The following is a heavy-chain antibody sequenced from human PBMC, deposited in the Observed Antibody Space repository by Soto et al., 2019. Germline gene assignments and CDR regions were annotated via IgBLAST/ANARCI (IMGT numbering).Heavy chain of an antibody. J-gene: IGHJ4*02. CDR3: ARRQSYGSGSYSIKDDY. D-gene: IGHD3-10*01. CDR2: IYPSDSYN. V-gene: IGHV5-10-1*01. CDR1: RDCLTSYS. Sequence: PGEPLTISRSVSRDCLTSYSSDKVRQMPGKGLERMGIIYPSDSYNHYSPSLQGHVTISADKSISTAYLQWSSLKASDTAMYYCARRQSYGSGSYSIKDDYWGQGTLVTVSS.